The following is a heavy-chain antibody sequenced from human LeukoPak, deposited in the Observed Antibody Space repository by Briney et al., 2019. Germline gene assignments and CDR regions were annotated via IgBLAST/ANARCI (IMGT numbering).Heavy chain of an antibody. CDR1: GYTFIANY. V-gene: IGHV1-2*02. J-gene: IGHJ4*02. D-gene: IGHD6-13*01. CDR2: INLNSGGT. Sequence: ASVKVSCKASGYTFIANYIHWVRQAPGQGLEWMGWINLNSGGTSYAQKFQGRVTMTRDTSITTAYMELSRLRSDDTAVYYCARVGSSGHASAVFDYWGQGSLVTVSS. CDR3: ARVGSSGHASAVFDY.